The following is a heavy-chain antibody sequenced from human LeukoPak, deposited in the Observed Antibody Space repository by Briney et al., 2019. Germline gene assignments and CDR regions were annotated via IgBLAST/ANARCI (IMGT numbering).Heavy chain of an antibody. J-gene: IGHJ4*02. CDR1: GGSISSTNYY. Sequence: SETLSLTCTVSGGSISSTNYYWAWIRQPPGKGLEWIGNIYYSGSTNYNPSLKSRVTISVDTSKNQFSLKLSSVTAADTAVYYCARLFDRHVGVVSGDYWGQGTLVTVSS. V-gene: IGHV4-39*07. CDR3: ARLFDRHVGVVSGDY. D-gene: IGHD3-10*01. CDR2: IYYSGST.